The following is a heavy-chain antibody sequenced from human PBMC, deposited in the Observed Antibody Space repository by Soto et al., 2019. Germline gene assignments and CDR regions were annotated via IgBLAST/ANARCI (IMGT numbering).Heavy chain of an antibody. CDR1: GGSISSGGYS. CDR2: IYHSGST. D-gene: IGHD3-22*01. CDR3: ARGGYYDSSGYWNNWFDP. J-gene: IGHJ5*02. Sequence: SETLSLTCAVSGGSISSGGYSWSWIRQPPGKGLEWIGYIYHSGSTYYNPSLKSRVTISVDRSKNQFSLKLSSVTAADTAVYYCARGGYYDSSGYWNNWFDPWGQGTLVTVSS. V-gene: IGHV4-30-2*01.